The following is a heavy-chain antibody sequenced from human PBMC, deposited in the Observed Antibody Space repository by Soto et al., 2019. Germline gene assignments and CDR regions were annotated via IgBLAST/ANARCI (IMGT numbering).Heavy chain of an antibody. J-gene: IGHJ5*01. CDR3: ACQRGEAVS. V-gene: IGHV4-4*02. CDR2: IHQSGDT. Sequence: QVQLQESGPGLVKPSGTLSLTCAVSGGSMSSTDWWKWSRPPPGKELEGIGEIHQSGDTNYNSSPQSRVAISMDPSENQCSLTLISGTAVDTAVYFCACQRGEAVSWGHGKLVTVSS. CDR1: GGSMSSTDW.